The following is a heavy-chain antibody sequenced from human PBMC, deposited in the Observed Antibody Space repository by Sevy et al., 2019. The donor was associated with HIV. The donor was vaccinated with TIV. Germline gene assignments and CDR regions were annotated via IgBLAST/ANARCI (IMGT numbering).Heavy chain of an antibody. CDR2: IYYNGHT. V-gene: IGHV4-59*08. CDR1: GGSITSLY. D-gene: IGHD1-26*01. J-gene: IGHJ4*02. Sequence: SETLSLTCTVSGGSITSLYWNWIRQPPGKGLEWIANIYYNGHTNYNPSLKSRVTLTLDTSKNQFSLRLSSVTAADTAMYYCAGENAWGRGYSWGQGTLVTVSS. CDR3: AGENAWGRGYS.